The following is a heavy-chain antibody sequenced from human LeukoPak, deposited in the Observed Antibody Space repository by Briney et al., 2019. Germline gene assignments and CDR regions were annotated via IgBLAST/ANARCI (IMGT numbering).Heavy chain of an antibody. Sequence: ASVNVSCQASGYTFTAYYMHWVRQPPGQGLEWMGWINPNSGGTNYAQKFQGRVTMTRDTSISTAYMELSRLRSVDTAVYYCARVGATGTTSPFDYWGQGTLVTVSS. CDR3: ARVGATGTTSPFDY. D-gene: IGHD1-1*01. CDR1: GYTFTAYY. CDR2: INPNSGGT. V-gene: IGHV1-2*02. J-gene: IGHJ4*02.